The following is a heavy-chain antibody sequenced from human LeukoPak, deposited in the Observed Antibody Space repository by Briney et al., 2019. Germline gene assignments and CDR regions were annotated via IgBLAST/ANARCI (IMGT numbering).Heavy chain of an antibody. Sequence: ASVKVSCKASGYTFTSYGISWVRQAPGQGLEWMGWISAYNGNTNYAQKLQGRVTMTTDTSTSTAYMELRSLRSDDTAVYYCARDMDCTNGVCYLFDYWGQGTLVTVSS. V-gene: IGHV1-18*01. CDR2: ISAYNGNT. D-gene: IGHD2-8*01. CDR3: ARDMDCTNGVCYLFDY. J-gene: IGHJ4*02. CDR1: GYTFTSYG.